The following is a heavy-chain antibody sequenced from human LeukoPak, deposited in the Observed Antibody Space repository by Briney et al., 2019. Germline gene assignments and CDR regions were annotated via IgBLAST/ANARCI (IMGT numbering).Heavy chain of an antibody. CDR1: GYTFTSYY. Sequence: GASVKVSCKASGYTFTSYYMHWVRQAPGQGLEWMGWINPNSGGTNYAQKFQGRVTMTRDTSISTAYMELSRLRSDDTAVYYCALRKSDIVVVPAAPGAFDYWGQGTLVTVSS. CDR3: ALRKSDIVVVPAAPGAFDY. D-gene: IGHD2-2*01. J-gene: IGHJ4*02. CDR2: INPNSGGT. V-gene: IGHV1-2*02.